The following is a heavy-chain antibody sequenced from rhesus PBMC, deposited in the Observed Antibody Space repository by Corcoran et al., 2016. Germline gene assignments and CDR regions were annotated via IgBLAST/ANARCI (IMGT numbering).Heavy chain of an antibody. CDR3: ARIGSSNYGTFDY. J-gene: IGHJ4*01. D-gene: IGHD4-23*01. CDR1: GFSLSTSGMG. V-gene: IGHV2-1*01. Sequence: QVTLKESGPALVKPTQTLTLTCTFSGFSLSTSGMGVGWIRQPPGKTLEWLAHIYWVDDKRYSTSLKSRLTISKDTSKNQVVLTRTNMDPVDTATYYCARIGSSNYGTFDYWGQGVLVTVSS. CDR2: IYWVDDK.